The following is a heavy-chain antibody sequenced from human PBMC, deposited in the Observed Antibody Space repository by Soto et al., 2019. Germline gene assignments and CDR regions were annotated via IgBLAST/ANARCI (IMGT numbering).Heavy chain of an antibody. CDR1: GYTFTSYG. Sequence: GASVKVSCKASGYTFTSYGFSWVRQAPGQGLEWMGWINGYTGNTHYAQKLQGRVTMTTDTSTSTAYMELRSLRSDDTAVYYCARDGSGSYYGYGLDYWGQGALVTVSS. CDR3: ARDGSGSYYGYGLDY. V-gene: IGHV1-18*01. CDR2: INGYTGNT. J-gene: IGHJ4*02. D-gene: IGHD1-26*01.